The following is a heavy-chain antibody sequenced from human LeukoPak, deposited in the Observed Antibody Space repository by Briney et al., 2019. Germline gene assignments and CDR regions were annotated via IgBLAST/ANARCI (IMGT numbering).Heavy chain of an antibody. Sequence: PSETLSLTCTVSGGSISSSSYYWGWIRQPPGKGLEWIGSIYYSGSTYYNPSLKSRVTISVDTSKNQFSLKLSSVTAADTAVYYCARHAKRIVVVTRGWFDPWGQGTLVTVSS. CDR3: ARHAKRIVVVTRGWFDP. D-gene: IGHD3-22*01. CDR1: GGSISSSSYY. CDR2: IYYSGST. V-gene: IGHV4-39*01. J-gene: IGHJ5*02.